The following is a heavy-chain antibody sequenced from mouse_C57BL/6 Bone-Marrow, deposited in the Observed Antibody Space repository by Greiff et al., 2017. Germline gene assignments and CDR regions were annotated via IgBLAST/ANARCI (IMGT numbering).Heavy chain of an antibody. CDR3: AREGWSCAY. CDR2: IDPSDSYT. CDR1: DYTFTSYW. V-gene: IGHV1-69*01. J-gene: IGHJ3*01. Sequence: VQLQQPGAELVMPGASVKLSCKASDYTFTSYWMHWVKQRPGQGLEWIGEIDPSDSYTNYNQKFKGKSTLTVDKSSSTAYMQLSSLTSEDSAVYYCAREGWSCAYWGQGTLVTVSA. D-gene: IGHD1-1*02.